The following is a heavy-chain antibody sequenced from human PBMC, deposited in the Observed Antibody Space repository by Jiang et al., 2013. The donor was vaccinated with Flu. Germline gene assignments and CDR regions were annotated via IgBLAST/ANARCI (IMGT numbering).Heavy chain of an antibody. CDR1: GFTFSSYA. CDR3: ARTLTFLGDCYNY. D-gene: IGHD2-21*02. CDR2: ISYDGSNK. J-gene: IGHJ4*02. Sequence: GVVQPGRSLRLSCAASGFTFSSYAMHWVRQAPGKGLEWVAVISYDGSNKYYADSVKGRFTISRDNSKNTLYLQMNSLRAEDTAVYYCARTLTFLGDCYNYWGQGTLVTVSS. V-gene: IGHV3-30-3*01.